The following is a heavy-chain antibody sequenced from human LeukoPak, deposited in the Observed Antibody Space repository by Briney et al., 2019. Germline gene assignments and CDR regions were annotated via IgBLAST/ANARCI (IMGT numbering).Heavy chain of an antibody. CDR1: GYTFTSYG. V-gene: IGHV1-18*01. D-gene: IGHD3-16*02. CDR2: ISAYNGNT. J-gene: IGHJ4*02. Sequence: ASVKVSCKASGYTFTSYGISWVRQAPGQGLEWMGWISAYNGNTNYAQKLQGRVTMTTDTSTSTAYMELRSLRSDDTAVYYCARGKTTITFGVVIVTDFDYWGQGTLVTVSS. CDR3: ARGKTTITFGVVIVTDFDY.